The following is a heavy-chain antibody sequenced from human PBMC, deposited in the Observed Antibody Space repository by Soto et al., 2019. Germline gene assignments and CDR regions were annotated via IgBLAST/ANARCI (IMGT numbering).Heavy chain of an antibody. V-gene: IGHV3-23*01. D-gene: IGHD3-9*01. CDR3: AKPYGTYDILTGYYS. CDR2: ISSSGGST. Sequence: HPVGSLRLSCAASGFTFSSYAMSWVRQAPGKGLEWVSLISSSGGSTYYADSVKGRFTVSRDNSKNTLYLQMNSLRAEDTAVYYCAKPYGTYDILTGYYSWGQGTLVTVSS. J-gene: IGHJ4*02. CDR1: GFTFSSYA.